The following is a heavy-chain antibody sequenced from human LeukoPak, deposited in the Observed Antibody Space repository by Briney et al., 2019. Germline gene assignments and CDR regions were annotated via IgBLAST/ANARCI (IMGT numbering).Heavy chain of an antibody. Sequence: SETLSLTCAVSGGSISSGGYSWSWIRQPPGKGLEWIGYIYYSGSTNYNPSLKSRVTISVDTSKNQFSLKLSSVTAADTAVYYCARDRGIAVAGKKGYYYYYGMDVWGQGTTVTVSS. CDR3: ARDRGIAVAGKKGYYYYYGMDV. D-gene: IGHD6-19*01. V-gene: IGHV4-61*08. CDR1: GGSISSGGYS. J-gene: IGHJ6*02. CDR2: IYYSGST.